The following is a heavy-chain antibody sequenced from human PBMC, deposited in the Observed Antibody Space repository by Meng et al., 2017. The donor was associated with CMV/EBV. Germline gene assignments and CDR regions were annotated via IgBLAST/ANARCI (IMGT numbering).Heavy chain of an antibody. CDR3: AREGSSRPLDY. J-gene: IGHJ4*02. CDR2: VYYNGST. V-gene: IGHV4-59*12. CDR1: GGSINTYY. Sequence: GSLRLSCTVSGGSINTYYWNWIRQPPGKGLEWIGYVYYNGSTNYSPSLKSRVTISVDTSKNQFSLKLSSVTAADTAVYYCAREGSSRPLDYWGQGTLVTVSS. D-gene: IGHD6-6*01.